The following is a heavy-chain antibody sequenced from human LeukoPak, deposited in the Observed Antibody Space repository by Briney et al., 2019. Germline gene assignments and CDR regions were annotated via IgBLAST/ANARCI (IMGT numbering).Heavy chain of an antibody. CDR1: RFTFTDYW. V-gene: IGHV3-7*01. J-gene: IGHJ4*02. D-gene: IGHD3-9*01. Sequence: PGGSLRLSCAASRFTFTDYWMSWVRQVPGKGLEWVANIKRDGSEKYYVDSVKGRFTISRDNAKNSLYLQMNSLRTEDTAVYYCARVRVTGYSNFAYWGQGTLVTVSS. CDR2: IKRDGSEK. CDR3: ARVRVTGYSNFAY.